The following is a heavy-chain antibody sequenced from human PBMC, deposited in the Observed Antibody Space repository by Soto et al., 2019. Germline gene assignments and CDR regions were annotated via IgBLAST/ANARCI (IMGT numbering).Heavy chain of an antibody. CDR2: IYYSGST. CDR1: GGSISSSSYY. D-gene: IGHD2-2*01. Sequence: QLQLQESGPGLVKPSETLSLTCTVSGGSISSSSYYWGWIRQPPGKGLEWIGSIYYSGSTYYNPSLKSRVTISVDTSKNQFSLKLSSVTAADTAVYYCATSPAYCSSTSCYRSQGYMDVWGKGTTVTVSS. V-gene: IGHV4-39*01. CDR3: ATSPAYCSSTSCYRSQGYMDV. J-gene: IGHJ6*03.